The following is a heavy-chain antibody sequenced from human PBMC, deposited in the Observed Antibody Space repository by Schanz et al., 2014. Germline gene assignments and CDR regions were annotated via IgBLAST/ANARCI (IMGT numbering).Heavy chain of an antibody. V-gene: IGHV1-69*04. J-gene: IGHJ6*02. Sequence: VQLEQSGAEVKKPGSSVKVSCKASGGTFSSFGINWVRQAPGQGLEWMGRIIPSLGLAKYEQKFQDKVTITADTSTTTAYMELSGLRSEDTAVYYCARDRLECGAECYSVEVFEIWGQGTTVIVSS. CDR2: IIPSLGLA. D-gene: IGHD2-21*01. CDR3: ARDRLECGAECYSVEVFEI. CDR1: GGTFSSFG.